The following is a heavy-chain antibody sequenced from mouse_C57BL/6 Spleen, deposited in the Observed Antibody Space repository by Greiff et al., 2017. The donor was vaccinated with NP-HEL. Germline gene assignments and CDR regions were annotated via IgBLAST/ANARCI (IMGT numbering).Heavy chain of an antibody. CDR2: SRNKANDYTT. CDR1: GFTFSDFY. CDR3: ARGAQSYAMDY. V-gene: IGHV7-1*01. Sequence: EVQLVESGGGLVQSGRSLRLSCATSGFTFSDFYMEWVRQAPGKGLEWIAASRNKANDYTTEYSASVKGRFIVSRDTSQSILYLQMNALRAEDTAIYYCARGAQSYAMDYWGQGTSVTVSS. D-gene: IGHD3-2*02. J-gene: IGHJ4*01.